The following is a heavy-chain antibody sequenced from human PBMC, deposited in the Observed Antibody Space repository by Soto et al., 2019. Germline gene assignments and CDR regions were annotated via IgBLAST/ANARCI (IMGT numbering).Heavy chain of an antibody. J-gene: IGHJ4*02. D-gene: IGHD3-22*01. V-gene: IGHV4-39*01. CDR2: IYYSGST. CDR1: GGSISTSSDY. CDR3: ARDYDSSGDY. Sequence: QLQLQESGPGLVKPSETLSLTCTVSGGSISTSSDYWGWIRQPAGKGLEWIGSIYYSGSTYYNPSLKSRVTISVDTSKNQFSLKLSSVTAADMAVYYCARDYDSSGDYWGQGTLVTVSS.